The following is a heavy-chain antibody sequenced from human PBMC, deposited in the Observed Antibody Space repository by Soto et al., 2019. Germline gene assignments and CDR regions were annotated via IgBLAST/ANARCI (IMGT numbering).Heavy chain of an antibody. CDR1: GGSISSYY. V-gene: IGHV4-59*08. CDR3: ASGLWYSSSYHY. J-gene: IGHJ4*02. CDR2: IYYSGST. D-gene: IGHD6-13*01. Sequence: QVQLQESGPGLVKPSETLSLTCTVSGGSISSYYWSWIRQPPGKGLEWIGYIYYSGSTNYNPSLKSRVAISVDTAKYQCSLKLSSVTAADTAVSYCASGLWYSSSYHYWGQGTLVTVSS.